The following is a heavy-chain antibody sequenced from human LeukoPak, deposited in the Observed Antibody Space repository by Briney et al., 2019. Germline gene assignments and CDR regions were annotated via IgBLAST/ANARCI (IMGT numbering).Heavy chain of an antibody. CDR2: IIPILGIA. V-gene: IGHV1-69*04. CDR3: ARAGAYSYGAHNWFDP. CDR1: GGTFSSYA. D-gene: IGHD5-18*01. J-gene: IGHJ5*01. Sequence: SVKVSCKASGGTFSSYAISWVRQAPGQGLEWMGRIIPILGIANYAQKFQGRVTITADKSTSTAYMELSSLRSEDTAVYYCARAGAYSYGAHNWFDPWGQGTTVTVSS.